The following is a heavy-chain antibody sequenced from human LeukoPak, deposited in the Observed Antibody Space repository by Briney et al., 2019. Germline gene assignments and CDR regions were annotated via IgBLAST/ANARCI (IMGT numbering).Heavy chain of an antibody. CDR3: ARGPQGYYGMDV. J-gene: IGHJ6*02. V-gene: IGHV4-59*01. CDR1: GGSISSYY. CDR2: IYYSGST. Sequence: SETLSLTCTVSGGSISSYYWSWIRQPPGKGLEWIGYIYYSGSTNYNPSLKSRVTISVDTSRNQFSLKLSSVTAADTAVYYCARGPQGYYGMDVWGQGTTVTVSS.